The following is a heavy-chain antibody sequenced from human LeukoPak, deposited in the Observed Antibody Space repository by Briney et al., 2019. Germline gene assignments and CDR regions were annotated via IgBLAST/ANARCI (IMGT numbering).Heavy chain of an antibody. Sequence: GGSLRLSCAASGFTFSSYWMHWVRQAPGKGLVWVSRINSDGSTTSYADSMKGRFTISRDNPKNTLYLQVNSLRADDTAVYYCAREYRDAYDIWGQGTMLTVSS. CDR1: GFTFSSYW. D-gene: IGHD3-16*02. CDR2: INSDGSTT. CDR3: AREYRDAYDI. V-gene: IGHV3-74*01. J-gene: IGHJ3*02.